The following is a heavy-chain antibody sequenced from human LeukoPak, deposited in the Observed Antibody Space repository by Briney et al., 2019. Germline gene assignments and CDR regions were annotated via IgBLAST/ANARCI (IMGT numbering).Heavy chain of an antibody. D-gene: IGHD4-23*01. V-gene: IGHV3-30*04. J-gene: IGHJ6*02. CDR2: ISYDGSNK. CDR1: GFTFSSYA. CDR3: ARAVVTPYYCYGMDV. Sequence: PGRSLRLSCAASGFTFSSYAMHWVRQAPGKGLERVAVISYDGSNKYYADSVKGRFTISRDNSKNTLYLQMNSLRAEDTAVYYCARAVVTPYYCYGMDVWGQGTTVTVSS.